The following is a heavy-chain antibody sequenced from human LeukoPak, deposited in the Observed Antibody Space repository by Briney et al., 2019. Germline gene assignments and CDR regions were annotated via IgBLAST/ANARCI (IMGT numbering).Heavy chain of an antibody. CDR3: ASRNYYDSSGYYYYYFDY. Sequence: PGGSLRLTCAASGFTFSSYSMNWVRQAPGKGLEWVSYISSSSSTIYYADSVKGRFTISRDNAKNSLYLQMNSLRAEDTAVYYCASRNYYDSSGYYYYYFDYWGQGILVTVSS. D-gene: IGHD3-22*01. J-gene: IGHJ4*02. CDR2: ISSSSSTI. CDR1: GFTFSSYS. V-gene: IGHV3-48*01.